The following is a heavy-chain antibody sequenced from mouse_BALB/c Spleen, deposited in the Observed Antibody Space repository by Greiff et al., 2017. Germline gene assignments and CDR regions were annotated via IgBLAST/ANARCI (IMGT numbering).Heavy chain of an antibody. CDR1: GYTFTSYW. V-gene: IGHV1-87*01. J-gene: IGHJ3*01. CDR2: IYPGDGDT. CDR3: ARGMIRAY. Sequence: VQLQQSGAELARPGASVKLSCKASGYTFTSYWIQWVKQRPGQGLEWIGAIYPGDGDTRYTQKFKGKATLTADKSSSTAYMQLSSLASEDSAVYYCARGMIRAYWGQGTLVTVSA. D-gene: IGHD2-3*01.